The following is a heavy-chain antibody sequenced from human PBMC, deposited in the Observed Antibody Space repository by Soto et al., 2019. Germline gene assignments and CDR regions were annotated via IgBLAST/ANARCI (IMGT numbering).Heavy chain of an antibody. CDR3: TSGERRYFEY. V-gene: IGHV1-69*13. Sequence: QVQLVQSGAEVKKPGSSVKVSCEASGGTFSSHAVNWVRQAPGQGLEWMGGIIPIFGTTKYAQRFLDRVTFTADESTGTAYMDLSSLRSEDTAVYFCTSGERRYFEYWGQGTLVSVSS. D-gene: IGHD3-10*01. J-gene: IGHJ4*02. CDR2: IIPIFGTT. CDR1: GGTFSSHA.